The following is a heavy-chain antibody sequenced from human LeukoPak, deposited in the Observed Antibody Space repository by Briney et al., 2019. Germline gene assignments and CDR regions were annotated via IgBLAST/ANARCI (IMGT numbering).Heavy chain of an antibody. CDR2: INTHNHAT. CDR1: GNTFAGYY. D-gene: IGHD5-24*01. Sequence: ASVRVSCKASGNTFAGYYVHWVRQAPGQGLEWMGWINTHNHATNYAQNFQGRVTMTTDTSTSTAYMELRSLRSDDTAVYYCARGGAAEMATITRDYYYYMDVWGKGTTVTISS. V-gene: IGHV1-18*04. CDR3: ARGGAAEMATITRDYYYYMDV. J-gene: IGHJ6*03.